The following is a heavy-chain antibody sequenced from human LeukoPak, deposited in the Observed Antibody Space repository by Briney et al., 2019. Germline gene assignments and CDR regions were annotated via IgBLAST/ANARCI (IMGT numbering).Heavy chain of an antibody. J-gene: IGHJ4*02. V-gene: IGHV4-59*08. CDR3: ARAPLTTATSDYFDL. CDR1: GGSISGYY. CDR2: IHYSGIT. D-gene: IGHD4-17*01. Sequence: SETLSLTCIVSGGSISGYYWSWIRQPPEKGLEWIGYIHYSGITKSNPSLESRLTLSVDTSKNQLSLRLTSVTAADTAVYYCARAPLTTATSDYFDLWGLGTLVTVSS.